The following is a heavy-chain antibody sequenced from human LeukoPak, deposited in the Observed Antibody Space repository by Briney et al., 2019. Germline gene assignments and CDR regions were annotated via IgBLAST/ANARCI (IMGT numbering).Heavy chain of an antibody. CDR3: ARTTEAHSWRTRYYDYYMDV. J-gene: IGHJ6*03. CDR1: GGSISSYY. CDR2: IYYSGST. V-gene: IGHV4-59*01. Sequence: SETLSLTCTVSGGSISSYYWSWIRQPPGKGLEWIGYIYYSGSTNYNPSLNSRVTISRDMSKNHFSLELSSVTAADTAVYYCARTTEAHSWRTRYYDYYMDVWGKGTTVTVSS. D-gene: IGHD6-13*01.